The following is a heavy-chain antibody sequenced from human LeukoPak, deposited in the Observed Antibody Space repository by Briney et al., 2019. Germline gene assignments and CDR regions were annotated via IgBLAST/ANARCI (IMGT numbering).Heavy chain of an antibody. Sequence: GGSLRLSCAASGFTFSSYWMTWVRQAPGKGLEWVANIKQDGGEKYYVDSVKGRFTISRDNAKNSLFLQMNSLRVEDTAVYYYASLKGMDVWGQGTTVTVSS. CDR2: IKQDGGEK. J-gene: IGHJ6*02. CDR1: GFTFSSYW. CDR3: ASLKGMDV. V-gene: IGHV3-7*01.